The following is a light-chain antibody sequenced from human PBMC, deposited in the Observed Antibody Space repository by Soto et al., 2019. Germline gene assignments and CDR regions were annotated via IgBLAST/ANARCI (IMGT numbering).Light chain of an antibody. CDR3: QQYSSSPPEFT. Sequence: EIVLTQSPGTLSLSPGERATLSCRASQSVSSSYLAWYQQRPGQAPRLLIFGASYMATGVPDRFNGSGSGTDFNLTISRLEPEDFAVYYCQQYSSSPPEFTFGPGTKVDSK. V-gene: IGKV3-20*01. CDR2: GAS. CDR1: QSVSSSY. J-gene: IGKJ3*01.